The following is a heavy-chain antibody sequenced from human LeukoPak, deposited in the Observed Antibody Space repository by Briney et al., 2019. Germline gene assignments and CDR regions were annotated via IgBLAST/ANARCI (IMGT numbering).Heavy chain of an antibody. CDR1: GGSFSGYY. CDR2: INHSGST. CDR3: ARGWMITFGGVIVPDY. Sequence: SETLSLTCAVYGGSFSGYYWSWIRRPPGKGLEWIGEINHSGSTNYNPSLKSRVTISVDTSKNQFSLKLSSVTAADTAVYYCARGWMITFGGVIVPDYWGQGTLVTVSS. D-gene: IGHD3-16*02. V-gene: IGHV4-34*01. J-gene: IGHJ4*02.